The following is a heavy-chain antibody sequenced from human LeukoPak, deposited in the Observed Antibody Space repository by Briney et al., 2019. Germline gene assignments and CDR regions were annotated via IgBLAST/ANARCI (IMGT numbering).Heavy chain of an antibody. V-gene: IGHV4-39*07. CDR2: IYYSGST. Sequence: PSETLSLTCTVSGGSISSSSYYWGWIRQPPGKGLEWIGSIYYSGSTYYNPSLKSRVTISVDTSKNQFSLKLSSVTAADTAVYYCARGDSGSSLELFGIWGQGTMVTVSS. J-gene: IGHJ3*02. CDR3: ARGDSGSSLELFGI. D-gene: IGHD1-26*01. CDR1: GGSISSSSYY.